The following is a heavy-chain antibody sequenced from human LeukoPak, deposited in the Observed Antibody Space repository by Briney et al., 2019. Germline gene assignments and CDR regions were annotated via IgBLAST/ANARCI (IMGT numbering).Heavy chain of an antibody. Sequence: SETLSLTCTVSGGSISSYYWSWIRQPPGKGLEWIGYIYYSGSTNYNPSLKSRVTISVDTSKNQFSLKLSSVTAADTVVYYCARADSSGSDAFDIWGQGTMVTVSS. V-gene: IGHV4-59*01. CDR2: IYYSGST. CDR3: ARADSSGSDAFDI. CDR1: GGSISSYY. D-gene: IGHD3-22*01. J-gene: IGHJ3*02.